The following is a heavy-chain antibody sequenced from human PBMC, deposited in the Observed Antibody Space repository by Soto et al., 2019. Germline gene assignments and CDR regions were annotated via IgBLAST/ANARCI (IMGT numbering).Heavy chain of an antibody. D-gene: IGHD2-2*01. J-gene: IGHJ6*03. CDR3: ARDPGLYCSSTSCYEPRYYYYYMDV. V-gene: IGHV3-33*01. Sequence: GGSLRLSCAASGFTFSSYGMHWVRQAPGKGLEWVAVIWYDGSNKYYADSVKGRFTISRDNSKNTLYLQMNSLRAEDTAVYYCARDPGLYCSSTSCYEPRYYYYYMDVWGKGTTVTVSS. CDR2: IWYDGSNK. CDR1: GFTFSSYG.